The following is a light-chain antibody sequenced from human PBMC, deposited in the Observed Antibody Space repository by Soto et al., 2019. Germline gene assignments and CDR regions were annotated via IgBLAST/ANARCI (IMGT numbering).Light chain of an antibody. V-gene: IGLV2-8*01. CDR1: NSDVGGYNY. Sequence: QPVITHPPSASGSPGQSVTISYTGTNSDVGGYNYVSWYQQHPGKAPKLMIYEVSKRPSGVPDRFSGSKSGNTASLTVSGLQAEDAADYYSSSYAGSKQFPVFAIG. CDR3: SSYAGSKQFPV. J-gene: IGLJ1*01. CDR2: EVS.